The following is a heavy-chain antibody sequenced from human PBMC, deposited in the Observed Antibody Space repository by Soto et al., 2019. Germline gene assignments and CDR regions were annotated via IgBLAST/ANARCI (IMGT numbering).Heavy chain of an antibody. Sequence: PGGSLRLSCTASELTFSSYSTNWVRQAPGKGLEWVSYISSSSTTIYNADSVKGRFIISRDNAKNSLYLQMNSLRAEDTAVYYCARASSDYFDSSGYYDYWGQGA. V-gene: IGHV3-48*01. CDR2: ISSSSTTI. CDR3: ARASSDYFDSSGYYDY. D-gene: IGHD3-22*01. CDR1: ELTFSSYS. J-gene: IGHJ4*02.